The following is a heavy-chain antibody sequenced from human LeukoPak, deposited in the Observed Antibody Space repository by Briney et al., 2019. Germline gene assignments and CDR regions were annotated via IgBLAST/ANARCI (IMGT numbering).Heavy chain of an antibody. V-gene: IGHV4-39*01. D-gene: IGHD3-10*01. CDR2: IYYRGSA. Sequence: SETLSLTCTVSGGSISSSSHYWGWIRQPPGKGLEWIGTIYYRGSAYYNPALKSRVTISVDTSKNQFSLKLNSVTAADTAVFYCAANSADYNTLGSSYKVWGQGTLVTVSS. J-gene: IGHJ4*02. CDR3: AANSADYNTLGSSYKV. CDR1: GGSISSSSHY.